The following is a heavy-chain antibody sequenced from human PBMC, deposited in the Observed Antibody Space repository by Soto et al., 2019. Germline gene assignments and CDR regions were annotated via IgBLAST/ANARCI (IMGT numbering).Heavy chain of an antibody. CDR3: AKDAISMVRGVNNWFDP. J-gene: IGHJ5*02. D-gene: IGHD3-10*01. CDR1: GFTFSSYA. V-gene: IGHV3-23*01. Sequence: GGSLRLSCAASGFTFSSYAMTWVRQAPGKGLEWVSGISGGGGVSTYYADSVKGRFTISRDNSMNTLYLQMNRLRAEDAAVYYCAKDAISMVRGVNNWFDPWGQGTLVTVSS. CDR2: ISGGGGVST.